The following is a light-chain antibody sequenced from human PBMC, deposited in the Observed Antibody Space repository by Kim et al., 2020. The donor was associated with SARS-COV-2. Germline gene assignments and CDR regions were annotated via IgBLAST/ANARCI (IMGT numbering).Light chain of an antibody. V-gene: IGKV1-39*01. CDR3: QQSYNTPLFT. CDR2: AAS. Sequence: DIQMTQSPSSLSASVGDRVTITCRASQSISSYLNWYQQKPGKAPKLLIYAASSLQSGVPSRFSGSGSGTDFTLTISSLQPEDFATYYYQQSYNTPLFTFGPGTKVDIK. J-gene: IGKJ3*01. CDR1: QSISSY.